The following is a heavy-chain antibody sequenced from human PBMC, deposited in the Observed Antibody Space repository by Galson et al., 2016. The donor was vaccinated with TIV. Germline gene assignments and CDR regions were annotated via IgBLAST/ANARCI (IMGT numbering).Heavy chain of an antibody. CDR3: ARHQGYCSGGSCLLDY. CDR2: IIAIFGTA. J-gene: IGHJ4*02. CDR1: GGIFRSDA. V-gene: IGHV1-69*13. D-gene: IGHD2-15*01. Sequence: SVKVSCKVSGGIFRSDAISWVRQAPGQGLEWMGRIIAIFGTANYAQKFQGRVTITADESTSTAYMELSSLRSEDTAVYYCARHQGYCSGGSCLLDYWGQGTLVTVSS.